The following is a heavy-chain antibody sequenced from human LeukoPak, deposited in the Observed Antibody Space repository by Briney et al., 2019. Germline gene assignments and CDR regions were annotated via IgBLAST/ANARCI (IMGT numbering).Heavy chain of an antibody. CDR1: GFTFSSYW. CDR3: ASQGCPYYDILTGTCPPYYYYYMDV. D-gene: IGHD3-9*01. V-gene: IGHV3-7*01. Sequence: GGSLRLSCAASGFTFSSYWMSWVRQAPGKGLEWVANIKQDGSEKYYVDSVKGRFTISRDNAKNSLYLQMNSLRAEDTAVYYCASQGCPYYDILTGTCPPYYYYYMDVWGKGTTVTISS. J-gene: IGHJ6*03. CDR2: IKQDGSEK.